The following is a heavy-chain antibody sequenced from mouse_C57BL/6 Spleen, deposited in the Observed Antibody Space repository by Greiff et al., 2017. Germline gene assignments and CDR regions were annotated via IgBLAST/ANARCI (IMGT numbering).Heavy chain of an antibody. CDR1: GYTFTSYW. V-gene: IGHV1-50*01. CDR3: ARWGTTIVAPYAMDY. J-gene: IGHJ4*01. D-gene: IGHD1-1*01. CDR2: IYPSDSYT. Sequence: QVQLQQPGAELVKPGASVKLSCKASGYTFTSYWMQWVKQRPGQGLEWIGEIYPSDSYTNYNQKFKGKATLTVDTSSSTAYMQLSSLTSEDSAVYYCARWGTTIVAPYAMDYWGQGTSVTVSS.